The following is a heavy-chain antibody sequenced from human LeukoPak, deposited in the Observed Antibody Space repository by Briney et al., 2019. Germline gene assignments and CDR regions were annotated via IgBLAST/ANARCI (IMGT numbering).Heavy chain of an antibody. J-gene: IGHJ6*03. CDR1: VGSFSSDGYH. CDR3: TGPPATKYPYSYYYIDA. Sequence: PSETLSLTCAVSVGSFSSDGYHWTWIRQHPGKGLEWIGYIYYSGSTYYNPSLKSRVTISVDTSKRQFPLKLRSVAAADTAVYYCTGPPATKYPYSYYYIDAWGKGTTVSVSS. V-gene: IGHV4-31*11. CDR2: IYYSGST. D-gene: IGHD5-12*01.